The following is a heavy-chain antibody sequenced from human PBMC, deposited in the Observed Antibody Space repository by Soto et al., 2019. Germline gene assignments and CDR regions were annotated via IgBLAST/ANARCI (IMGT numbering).Heavy chain of an antibody. J-gene: IGHJ5*02. CDR3: ARGESPLWFGNSYNWFDP. V-gene: IGHV4-59*01. CDR1: GGSISSYY. CDR2: IYYSGST. D-gene: IGHD3-10*01. Sequence: SETLSLTCTVSGGSISSYYWSWIRQPPGKGLEWIGYIYYSGSTNYNPSLKSRVTISVDTSKNQFSLKLSSVTAADTAVYYCARGESPLWFGNSYNWFDPWGQGTLVTVSS.